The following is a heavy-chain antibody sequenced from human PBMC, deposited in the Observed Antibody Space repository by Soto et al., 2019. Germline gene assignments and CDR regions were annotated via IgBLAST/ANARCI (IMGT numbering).Heavy chain of an antibody. CDR2: IYYSGST. V-gene: IGHV4-39*01. CDR3: ARPITIPFRLKGYYYGMDV. J-gene: IGHJ6*02. CDR1: GSSISSSSYY. D-gene: IGHD3-3*01. Sequence: PSETLSLTCTVSGSSISSSSYYWGWIRQPPGKGLEWIGSIYYSGSTYYNPSLKSRVTISVDTSKNQFSLKLSSVTAADTAVYYCARPITIPFRLKGYYYGMDVWGQENTLTVSS.